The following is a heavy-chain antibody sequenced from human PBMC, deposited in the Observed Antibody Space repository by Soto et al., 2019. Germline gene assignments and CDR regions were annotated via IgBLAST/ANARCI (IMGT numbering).Heavy chain of an antibody. CDR1: GFTFSSFA. CDR3: ARALLVRSVEYFFDF. V-gene: IGHV3-30-3*01. J-gene: IGHJ4*02. D-gene: IGHD6-6*01. CDR2: ISYDGTNR. Sequence: SLRLSCAASGFTFSSFAIHWVRQAPGRGLEWVAVISYDGTNRFYADSVKGRFTISRDTSKDTLFLQMNSLKPEDTAIYYCARALLVRSVEYFFDFWGQVNQV.